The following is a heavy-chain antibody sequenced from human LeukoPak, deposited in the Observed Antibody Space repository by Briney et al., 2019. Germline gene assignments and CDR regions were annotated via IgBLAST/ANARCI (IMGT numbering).Heavy chain of an antibody. J-gene: IGHJ4*02. CDR1: GGSITTYY. CDR3: ARGFRHYYDSSGGFDY. CDR2: IFYSGST. D-gene: IGHD3-22*01. V-gene: IGHV4-59*01. Sequence: PSETLSLTCTVSGGSITTYYWSWIRQPPGKGLEWIGYIFYSGSTNYNPSLKSRVTISVDTSKNQFSLKLSSVTAADTAVYYCARGFRHYYDSSGGFDYWGQGTLVTVSS.